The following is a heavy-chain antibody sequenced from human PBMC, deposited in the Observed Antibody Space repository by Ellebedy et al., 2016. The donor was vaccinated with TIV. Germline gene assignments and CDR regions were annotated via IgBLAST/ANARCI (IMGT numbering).Heavy chain of an antibody. CDR3: ARRLHYGDWYFDL. CDR1: GDSIGRYF. D-gene: IGHD4-17*01. V-gene: IGHV4-59*01. CDR2: IYYSGST. J-gene: IGHJ2*01. Sequence: MPSETLSLTCVVSGDSIGRYFWNWLRQPPGKGLEWLGYIYYSGSTTYNPSLKSRVTMSVNTSKNQFSLKLSSVTAADTAVYYCARRLHYGDWYFDLWGRGTLVTVSS.